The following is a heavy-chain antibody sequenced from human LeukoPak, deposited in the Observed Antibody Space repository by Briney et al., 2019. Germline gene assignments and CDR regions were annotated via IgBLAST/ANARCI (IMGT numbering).Heavy chain of an antibody. D-gene: IGHD3-10*01. CDR3: ARGDDHYYGSGSYYTLH. Sequence: GASVKVSCKASGYTFTSYYMHWVRQAPGQGLEWMGIINPSGGSTSYAQKFQGRVTMTRDTSTSTVYMELSSLRSEDTAVYYCARGDDHYYGSGSYYTLHWGQGTLVTVSS. V-gene: IGHV1-46*01. CDR2: INPSGGST. J-gene: IGHJ4*02. CDR1: GYTFTSYY.